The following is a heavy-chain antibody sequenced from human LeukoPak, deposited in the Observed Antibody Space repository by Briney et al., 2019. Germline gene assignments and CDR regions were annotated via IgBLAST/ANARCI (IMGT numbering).Heavy chain of an antibody. CDR1: GYKFPTYW. J-gene: IGHJ4*02. Sequence: GESLKISCKGSGYKFPTYWIGWVRQMPGKGLEWMGIIYPGDSDTRYSPSFQGQVTISADKSISTAYLQWSSLKASDTAMYYCARRGIAAADYYFDYWGQGTLVTVSS. V-gene: IGHV5-51*01. CDR2: IYPGDSDT. D-gene: IGHD6-13*01. CDR3: ARRGIAAADYYFDY.